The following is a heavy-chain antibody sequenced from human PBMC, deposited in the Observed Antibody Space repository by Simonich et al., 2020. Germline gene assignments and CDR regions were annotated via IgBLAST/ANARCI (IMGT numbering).Heavy chain of an antibody. J-gene: IGHJ6*02. Sequence: EVQLVESGGGLVQPGGSLRLSCAASGFTFSSYEMNWVRRAPGKGLEWVSYISSSGSTIYYEDFVKGRFTTSRDNAKNSLYLQMNSLRAEDTAVYYCARDFRLQLVEIGTYYYYSMDVWGQGTTVTVSS. D-gene: IGHD6-6*01. CDR1: GFTFSSYE. CDR2: ISSSGSTI. CDR3: ARDFRLQLVEIGTYYYYSMDV. V-gene: IGHV3-48*03.